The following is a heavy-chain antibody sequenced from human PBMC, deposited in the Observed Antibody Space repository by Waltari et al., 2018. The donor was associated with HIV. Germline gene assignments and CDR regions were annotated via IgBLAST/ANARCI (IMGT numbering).Heavy chain of an antibody. CDR3: ARVLYWYFDL. V-gene: IGHV4-31*02. J-gene: IGHJ2*01. CDR1: GASITSDNYS. Sequence: QVQLQESGPGLVKPSQTLSLTCNVSGASITSDNYSWAWIRQHPERGLECIGFVYYRGSTFSNPSFKSRATISVDTSKNQFSLKLTSMTAADTAVYYCARVLYWYFDLWGRGTLVTVSS. CDR2: VYYRGST.